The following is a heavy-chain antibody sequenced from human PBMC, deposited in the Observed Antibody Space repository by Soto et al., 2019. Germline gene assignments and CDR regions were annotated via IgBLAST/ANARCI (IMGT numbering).Heavy chain of an antibody. Sequence: QVQLQESGPGLVKPSQTLSLTCTVSGGSISSGGYYWSWIRQHPVKGLEWIGYVYYSGSTYYNPSRESRLTISIDTSKNQFALKLNSVSAADTAVYYCARGRDLLTGYSFDYWGQGTLVTVSS. CDR1: GGSISSGGYY. V-gene: IGHV4-31*03. J-gene: IGHJ4*02. CDR3: ARGRDLLTGYSFDY. CDR2: VYYSGST. D-gene: IGHD3-9*01.